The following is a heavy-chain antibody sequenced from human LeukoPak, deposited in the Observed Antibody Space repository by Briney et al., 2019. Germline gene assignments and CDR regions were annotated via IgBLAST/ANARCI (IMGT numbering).Heavy chain of an antibody. V-gene: IGHV4-61*01. CDR3: AREEFRYSYDYLFAC. CDR2: IYYSGST. J-gene: IGHJ4*02. CDR1: GASVSSGNYY. Sequence: SETLSLTCTVSGASVSSGNYYWSWIRQSPGKGLEWIGYIYYSGSTNYNPSLKSRVTISVDTSKNQFSLKLISVTAADTAVYYCAREEFRYSYDYLFACWGQGTLVTVSS. D-gene: IGHD5-18*01.